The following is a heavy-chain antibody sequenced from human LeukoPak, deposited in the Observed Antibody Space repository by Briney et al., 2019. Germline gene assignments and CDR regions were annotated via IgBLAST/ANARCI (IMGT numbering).Heavy chain of an antibody. D-gene: IGHD3-22*01. V-gene: IGHV4-34*01. J-gene: IGHJ6*03. CDR3: ARLDYYDSSGYRYYYYYYMDV. CDR1: IDSFSNYH. CDR2: VNESGGT. Sequence: SETLSLTCAVYIDSFSNYHWNWIRQTPAKGMEWIGEVNESGGTNISPSLKSRVTISVDTSKNQFSLKLSSVTAADTAVYYCARLDYYDSSGYRYYYYYYMDVWGKGTTVTVSS.